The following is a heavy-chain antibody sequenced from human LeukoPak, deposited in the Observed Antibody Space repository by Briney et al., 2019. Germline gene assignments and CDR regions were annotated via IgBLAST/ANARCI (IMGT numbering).Heavy chain of an antibody. D-gene: IGHD4-23*01. J-gene: IGHJ4*02. Sequence: SETLSLTCTVSGYSIMSTFYWGWIRQPPGKGLEWIGNDYHSGSTYSNPSLRSRVTISVNTSKNQFSLKLSSVTAADTAVYYCARVSDDEHGGNSGAIYFESWGQGTVVTVSS. CDR3: ARVSDDEHGGNSGAIYFES. V-gene: IGHV4-38-2*02. CDR1: GYSIMSTFY. CDR2: DYHSGST.